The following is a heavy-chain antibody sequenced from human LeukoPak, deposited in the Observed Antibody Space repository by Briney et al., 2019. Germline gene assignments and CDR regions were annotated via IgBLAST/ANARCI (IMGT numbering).Heavy chain of an antibody. V-gene: IGHV4-34*01. D-gene: IGHD6-19*01. CDR3: ARGFPPGSGSRGSHAFDV. Sequence: SETLSLTCAVSEMSFSAYYWNWIRQSPGKGLEWIGEINYGGSTKYTPSLEGRGTILIDTSKNQFSLKLTSVTDADTAVYYCARGFPPGSGSRGSHAFDVWGQGTMVTVSS. CDR2: INYGGST. CDR1: EMSFSAYY. J-gene: IGHJ3*01.